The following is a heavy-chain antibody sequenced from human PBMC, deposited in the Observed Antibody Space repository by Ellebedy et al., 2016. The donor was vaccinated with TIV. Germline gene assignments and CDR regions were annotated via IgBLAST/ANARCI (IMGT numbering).Heavy chain of an antibody. CDR3: AREKFFAVGATSFDS. D-gene: IGHD3-3*01. CDR2: VYYSERP. Sequence: MPGGSLRLSCSVSGDPISSYYWRWIMQPAGKGLDCFGRVYYSERPNYNPSLKSRVTMSVDTSKNQCSLQLSSVTAADTAIYYCAREKFFAVGATSFDSWGQGTLVTVSS. V-gene: IGHV4-4*07. CDR1: GDPISSYY. J-gene: IGHJ5*01.